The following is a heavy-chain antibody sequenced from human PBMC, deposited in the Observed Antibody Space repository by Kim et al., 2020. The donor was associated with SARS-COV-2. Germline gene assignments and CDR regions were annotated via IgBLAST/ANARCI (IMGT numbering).Heavy chain of an antibody. CDR3: AREVSSYYSSGNSYRFLSLSWFDP. J-gene: IGHJ5*02. CDR2: MYYTGST. V-gene: IGHV4-39*07. CDR1: GGSISDGTYY. D-gene: IGHD3-10*01. Sequence: SETLSLTCTVSGGSISDGTYYWGWIRQPPGKGLEWIGSMYYTGSTYYNPSLKSRVTISVDTSKNQLSLKLNSVTVADTAVYYCAREVSSYYSSGNSYRFLSLSWFDPWGQGSLVTVSS.